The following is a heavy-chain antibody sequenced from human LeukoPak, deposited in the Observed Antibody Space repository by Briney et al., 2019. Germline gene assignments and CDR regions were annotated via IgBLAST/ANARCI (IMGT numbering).Heavy chain of an antibody. V-gene: IGHV3-48*03. Sequence: TGGSLRLSCAASGFTFSSYEMNWVRQAPGKGLEWVSYISTSGNTIYFADSVKGRCTISRDNAKNSLYLQMNSLRAEDTAVYYCVRVRHSGSFYGMDVWGQGTTVTVSS. CDR3: VRVRHSGSFYGMDV. CDR2: ISTSGNTI. CDR1: GFTFSSYE. D-gene: IGHD3-10*01. J-gene: IGHJ6*02.